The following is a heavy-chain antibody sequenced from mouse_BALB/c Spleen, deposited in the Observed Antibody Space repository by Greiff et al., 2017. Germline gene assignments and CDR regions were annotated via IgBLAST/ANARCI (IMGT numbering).Heavy chain of an antibody. CDR1: GFTFSSFG. D-gene: IGHD1-1*01. Sequence: EVKLVESGGGLVKPGGSLKLSCAASGFTFSSFGMHWVRQAPEKGLEWVAYISSGSSTIYYADTVKGRFTISSDNPKNTLFLQMTSLRSEDTAMYYCAREETNYYGSSYWYFDVWGAGTTVTVSS. J-gene: IGHJ1*01. CDR3: AREETNYYGSSYWYFDV. CDR2: ISSGSSTI. V-gene: IGHV5-17*02.